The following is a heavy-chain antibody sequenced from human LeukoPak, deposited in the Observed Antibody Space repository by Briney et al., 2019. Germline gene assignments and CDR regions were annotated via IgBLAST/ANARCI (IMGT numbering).Heavy chain of an antibody. CDR2: IGPTGRST. V-gene: IGHV3-23*01. CDR1: GFTFSTYA. D-gene: IGHD3-10*01. J-gene: IGHJ4*02. Sequence: GGPVRLSCAASGFTFSTYAMTWVRQAPGKWLEWVSAIGPTGRSTYYADSVRGRFTISRDNSKNTLYLQMNSLRAEDTAIYYCAKDPMVRGSTYDNWGQGTLVSASS. CDR3: AKDPMVRGSTYDN.